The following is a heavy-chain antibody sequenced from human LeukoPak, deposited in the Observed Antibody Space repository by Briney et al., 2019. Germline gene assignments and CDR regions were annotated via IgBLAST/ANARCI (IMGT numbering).Heavy chain of an antibody. CDR1: GFTISNYK. CDR3: ARGEYGSGSYHIDY. CDR2: ISSSSSAI. V-gene: IGHV3-48*01. Sequence: GGSLRLSCAASGFTISNYKMNWVRQAPGKGLEWVSNISSSSSAIYYADSVKGRFTISRDIAKNSLDLQMNSLRAEDTAVYYCARGEYGSGSYHIDYWGQGTLVTVSS. D-gene: IGHD3-10*01. J-gene: IGHJ4*02.